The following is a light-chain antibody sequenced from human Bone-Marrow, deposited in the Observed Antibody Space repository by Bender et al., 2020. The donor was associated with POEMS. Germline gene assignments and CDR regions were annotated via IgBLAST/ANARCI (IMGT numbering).Light chain of an antibody. CDR2: DIS. CDR3: SSYTTSTTWV. CDR1: SSDVGAYNH. Sequence: QSALTQPASVSGSPGQSITISCTGTSSDVGAYNHVSWYQQHPGKAPKVMIYDISYRPSGVSNRFSGSKSGNTASLTISGLQAEDEADYHCSSYTTSTTWVFGGGTRLTVL. V-gene: IGLV2-14*01. J-gene: IGLJ2*01.